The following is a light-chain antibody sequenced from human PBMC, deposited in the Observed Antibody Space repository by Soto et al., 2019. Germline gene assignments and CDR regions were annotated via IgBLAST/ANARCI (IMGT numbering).Light chain of an antibody. J-gene: IGLJ1*01. Sequence: QSGLTQPPSVSAAPGQKVTISCSGSSSKIGNNYVSWYQQLPGTAPKLLIYDNNKRPSGIPDRFSGSKSGTSATLGITGLQTGDEADYYCGTWDSSLSAFYVFGTGTKLTVL. CDR3: GTWDSSLSAFYV. CDR2: DNN. CDR1: SSKIGNNY. V-gene: IGLV1-51*01.